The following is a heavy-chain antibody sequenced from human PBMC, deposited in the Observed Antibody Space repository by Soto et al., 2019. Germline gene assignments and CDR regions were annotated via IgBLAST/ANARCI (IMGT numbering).Heavy chain of an antibody. CDR3: AREWAMATFYFDY. V-gene: IGHV4-30-4*01. Sequence: SLTCTVSGGSISSYYWSWIRQPPGKGLEWIGYIYYSGSTYYNPSLKSRVTISVDTSKNQFSLKLSSVTAADTAVYYCAREWAMATFYFDYWGQGTLVTVSS. D-gene: IGHD3-16*01. CDR2: IYYSGST. J-gene: IGHJ4*02. CDR1: GGSISSYY.